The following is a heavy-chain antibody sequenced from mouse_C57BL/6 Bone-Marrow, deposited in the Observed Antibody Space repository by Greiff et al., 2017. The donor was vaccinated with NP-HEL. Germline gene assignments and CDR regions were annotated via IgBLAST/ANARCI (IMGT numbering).Heavy chain of an antibody. CDR3: ARDLPRYFDV. CDR1: GFTFSSYA. J-gene: IGHJ1*03. V-gene: IGHV5-4*01. Sequence: EVKLMESGGGLVKPGGSLKLSCAASGFTFSSYAMSWVRQTPDNVKGRFTISRDNAKNNLYLQMSHLKSEDTAMYYCARDLPRYFDVWGTGTTVTVSS.